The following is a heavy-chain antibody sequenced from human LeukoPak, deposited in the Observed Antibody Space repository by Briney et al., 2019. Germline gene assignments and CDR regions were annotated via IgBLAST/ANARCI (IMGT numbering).Heavy chain of an antibody. CDR1: GGSISSYY. CDR3: ARQIASAGTAGFDF. D-gene: IGHD6-13*01. Sequence: SETLSLTCTVSGGSISSYYWSWIRQPAGKGLEWIGRICSTGSTNYNPSLKSRVTMSVDTLKNQFSLRLRSVTAADTAVYYCARQIASAGTAGFDFWGQGALVTVSS. V-gene: IGHV4-4*07. CDR2: ICSTGST. J-gene: IGHJ4*02.